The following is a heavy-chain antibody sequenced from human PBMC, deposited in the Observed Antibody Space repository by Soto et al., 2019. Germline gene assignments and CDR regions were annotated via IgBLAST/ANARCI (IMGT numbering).Heavy chain of an antibody. CDR3: ARSILGPYSSSWKGSYSYYYGMDV. D-gene: IGHD6-13*01. Sequence: QVQLVQSGAEVKKPGASVKVSCKASGYTFTGYYMHWVRQAPGQGLEWMGWINPNSGGTNYAQKFQGWVTMTRDTSISTAYMELSRLRSDDTAVYYCARSILGPYSSSWKGSYSYYYGMDVWGQGTTVTVSS. CDR1: GYTFTGYY. V-gene: IGHV1-2*04. J-gene: IGHJ6*02. CDR2: INPNSGGT.